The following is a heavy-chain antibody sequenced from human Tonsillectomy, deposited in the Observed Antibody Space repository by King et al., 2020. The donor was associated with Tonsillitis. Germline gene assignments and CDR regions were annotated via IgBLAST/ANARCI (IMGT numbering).Heavy chain of an antibody. CDR1: GFTFSSYG. D-gene: IGHD3-22*01. CDR2: IWYDGSNK. V-gene: IGHV3-33*08. J-gene: IGHJ4*02. Sequence: VQLVESGGGVVQPGRSLRLSCAASGFTFSSYGMHWVRQAPGKGLEWVAFIWYDGSNKYYADSVKGRFTISRDNSKNTLYLQMNSLRAEDTAVYYCARDPGSSGFLFWGQGTLVTVSS. CDR3: ARDPGSSGFLF.